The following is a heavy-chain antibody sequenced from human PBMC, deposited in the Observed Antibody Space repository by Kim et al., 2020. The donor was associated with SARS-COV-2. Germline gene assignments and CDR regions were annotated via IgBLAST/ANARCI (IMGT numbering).Heavy chain of an antibody. Sequence: ASVKVSCKASGYTFTNYPLNWVRQAPGQGLEWMGWINTNTGNPTYAQGFTGRFVFSVDTSVSTAYLQISSLKAEDTAVYYCARGPYSGWYLVGSYYFDYWGQGTLVTVAS. CDR3: ARGPYSGWYLVGSYYFDY. CDR1: GYTFTNYP. V-gene: IGHV7-4-1*02. J-gene: IGHJ4*02. CDR2: INTNTGNP. D-gene: IGHD6-19*01.